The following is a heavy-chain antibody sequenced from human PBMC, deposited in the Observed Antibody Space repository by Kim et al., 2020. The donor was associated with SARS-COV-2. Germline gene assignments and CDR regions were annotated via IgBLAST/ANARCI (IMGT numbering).Heavy chain of an antibody. D-gene: IGHD2-21*01. Sequence: PSLKSRVTITVDTSKNQFSRKLSSVTAADTAVYYCARAGDPYYYYYGMDVWGQGTTVTVSS. J-gene: IGHJ6*02. CDR3: ARAGDPYYYYYGMDV. V-gene: IGHV4-31*02.